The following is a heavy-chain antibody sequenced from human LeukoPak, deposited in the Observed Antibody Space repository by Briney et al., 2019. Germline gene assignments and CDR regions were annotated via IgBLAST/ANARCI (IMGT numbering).Heavy chain of an antibody. CDR2: IRQDGSEK. D-gene: IGHD3-22*01. CDR1: GFTFSSLG. V-gene: IGHV3-7*01. CDR3: ARLADYDRSGYFDY. J-gene: IGHJ4*02. Sequence: PGGSLRLSCPASGFTFSSLGMHWVRQAPGKGLEWVANIRQDGSEKYYVASVRGRFSISRDNAKNSLYLQMNSLRGEDTAVYYCARLADYDRSGYFDYWGQGTLVTVSS.